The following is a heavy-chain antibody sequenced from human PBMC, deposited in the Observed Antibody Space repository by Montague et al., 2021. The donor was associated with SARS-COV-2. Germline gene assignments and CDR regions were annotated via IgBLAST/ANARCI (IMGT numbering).Heavy chain of an antibody. CDR2: ISYDGRTS. CDR3: AKEGAWAKWYFDY. V-gene: IGHV3-30*18. J-gene: IGHJ4*02. D-gene: IGHD1-26*01. CDR1: GFTSST. Sequence: FLRLSCATSGFTSSTHWVRQAPGKRLEWVAVISYDGRTSFYADSVKGRFTISRDNSKNTLYLQMNSLRAEDTAVYYCAKEGAWAKWYFDYWGQGTLVTVSS.